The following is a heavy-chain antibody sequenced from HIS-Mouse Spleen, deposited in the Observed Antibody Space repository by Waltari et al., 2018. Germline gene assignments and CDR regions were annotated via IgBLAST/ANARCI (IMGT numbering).Heavy chain of an antibody. D-gene: IGHD3-3*01. Sequence: QVQLVESGGGVVQPGRSLRLSCAASGFTCSSYGMHGVRQAPGKGREWVAVMWYDGSNNYYADSVKGRFTISRDNSKNTLYLQMNSLRAEDTAVYYCARNFLSVRGNSAYNWFDPWGQGTLVTVSS. CDR3: ARNFLSVRGNSAYNWFDP. CDR1: GFTCSSYG. CDR2: MWYDGSNN. V-gene: IGHV3-33*01. J-gene: IGHJ5*02.